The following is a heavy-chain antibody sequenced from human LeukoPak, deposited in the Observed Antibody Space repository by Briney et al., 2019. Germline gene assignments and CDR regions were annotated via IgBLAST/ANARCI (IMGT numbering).Heavy chain of an antibody. CDR1: GGSISSSSYY. CDR2: IYYSGST. D-gene: IGHD1-26*01. CDR3: ASEYSGSYYSYYYYMDV. J-gene: IGHJ6*03. V-gene: IGHV4-39*01. Sequence: KPSETLSLTCTVSGGSISSSSYYWGWIRQPPGKGLEWIGSIYYSGSTYYNPSLKSRVTISVDTSKNQFSLKLSSVTAADTAVYYCASEYSGSYYSYYYYMDVWGKGTTVTLSS.